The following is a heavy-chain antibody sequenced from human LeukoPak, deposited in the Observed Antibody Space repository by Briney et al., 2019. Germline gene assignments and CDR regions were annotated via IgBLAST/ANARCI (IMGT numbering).Heavy chain of an antibody. D-gene: IGHD2-2*01. CDR1: GGTFSSYA. V-gene: IGHV1-69*13. CDR2: IIPIFGTA. CDR3: ARGGCSSTSCQDGMDV. Sequence: SVKVSCKASGGTFSSYAISWVRQAPGQGLEWMGGIIPIFGTANYAQKFQGRVTITADESTSTAYMELSSLRSEDTAVYYCARGGCSSTSCQDGMDVWGQGTTVTVSS. J-gene: IGHJ6*02.